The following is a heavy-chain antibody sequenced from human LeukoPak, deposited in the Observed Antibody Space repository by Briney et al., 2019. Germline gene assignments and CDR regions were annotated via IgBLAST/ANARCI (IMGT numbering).Heavy chain of an antibody. D-gene: IGHD4-17*01. CDR1: GGSISSYY. CDR2: ISTSGST. V-gene: IGHV4-4*07. Sequence: LVKPSETLSLTCTVSGGSISSYYWSWIREPAGKGLESIGHISTSGSTNYNPSLKSRVTMSVDTSKNQFSLKLSSVTAADTAVYYCARVRGDYGDYVTNWFDPWGQGTLVTVSS. J-gene: IGHJ5*02. CDR3: ARVRGDYGDYVTNWFDP.